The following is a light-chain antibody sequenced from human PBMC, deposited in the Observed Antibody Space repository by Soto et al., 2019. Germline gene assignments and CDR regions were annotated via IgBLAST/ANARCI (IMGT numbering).Light chain of an antibody. CDR3: QQYDNLPPL. V-gene: IGKV1-33*01. Sequence: DIQMTQSPSSLSASVGDRVTITCQASQDISNYLNWYQQKPGKAPKLLIYEASNLETGVPSRFSGSRSGTDFTFTISSLQPEDIETYYCQQYDNLPPLFGQGTKLEIK. CDR1: QDISNY. CDR2: EAS. J-gene: IGKJ2*01.